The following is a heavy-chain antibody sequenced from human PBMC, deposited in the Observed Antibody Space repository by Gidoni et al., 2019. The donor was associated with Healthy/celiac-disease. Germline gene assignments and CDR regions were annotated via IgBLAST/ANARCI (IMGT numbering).Heavy chain of an antibody. CDR3: ARVPYGYGLYWFDY. J-gene: IGHJ4*02. Sequence: GLEWIGYIYYSGSTNYNPSLKSRVTISVDTSKNQFSLKLSSVTAADTSVYYCARVPYGYGLYWFDYWGQGTLVTVSS. D-gene: IGHD5-18*01. CDR2: IYYSGST. V-gene: IGHV4-59*01.